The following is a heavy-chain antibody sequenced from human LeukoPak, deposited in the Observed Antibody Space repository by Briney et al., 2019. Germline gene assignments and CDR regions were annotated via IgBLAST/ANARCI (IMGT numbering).Heavy chain of an antibody. CDR3: AKRGVVIRVILVGFHKEAYYFDS. CDR2: ISTSSGTK. Sequence: PGGSLRLSCAASGFTFSSYRMNWVRQAPGKGLEWVSYISTSSGTKYYADSVKGRFTISRDNSKNTLHLQMNRLRAEDTAVYFCAKRGVVIRVILVGFHKEAYYFDSWGQGALVTVSS. J-gene: IGHJ4*02. V-gene: IGHV3-48*01. CDR1: GFTFSSYR. D-gene: IGHD3-22*01.